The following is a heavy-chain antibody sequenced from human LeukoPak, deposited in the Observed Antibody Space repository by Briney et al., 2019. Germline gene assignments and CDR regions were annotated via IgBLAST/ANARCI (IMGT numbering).Heavy chain of an antibody. Sequence: SETLSLTCTVSGASISTSAYYWGWIRQPPGKGLDWIGNIYYSGSTYYNPSLKSRVTISVDSSKNQFSLRLSSVTTADTAVYYCASFYCSGGSCYQYYYYYYMDVWGKGTTVTISS. CDR1: GASISTSAYY. CDR2: IYYSGST. D-gene: IGHD2-15*01. CDR3: ASFYCSGGSCYQYYYYYYMDV. V-gene: IGHV4-39*01. J-gene: IGHJ6*03.